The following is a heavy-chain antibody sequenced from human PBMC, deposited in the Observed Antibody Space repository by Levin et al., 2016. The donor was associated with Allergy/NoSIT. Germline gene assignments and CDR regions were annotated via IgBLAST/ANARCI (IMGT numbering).Heavy chain of an antibody. V-gene: IGHV4-59*01. CDR2: IYYSGST. D-gene: IGHD2-15*01. CDR1: GGSISSYY. CDR3: ARVPRRGRGANYFDY. Sequence: SETLSLTCTVSGGSISSYYWSWIRQPPGKGLEWIGYIYYSGSTNYNPSLKSRVTISVDTSKNQFSLKLSSVTAADTAVYYCARVPRRGRGANYFDYWGQGTLVTVSS. J-gene: IGHJ4*02.